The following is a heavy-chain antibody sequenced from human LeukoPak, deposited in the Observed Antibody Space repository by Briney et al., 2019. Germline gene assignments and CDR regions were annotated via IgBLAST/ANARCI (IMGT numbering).Heavy chain of an antibody. CDR3: AKDQVVDYYDSSGYQYYFEY. D-gene: IGHD3-22*01. J-gene: IGHJ4*02. CDR2: IWYDGSKK. V-gene: IGHV3-30*02. Sequence: GGSLRLSCAASGFTFSSYGMHWVRQAPGKGLEWVAVIWYDGSKKYYADSVKGRFTISRDNSKNTLYLQMNSLRAEDTAVYYCAKDQVVDYYDSSGYQYYFEYWGQGTLVTASS. CDR1: GFTFSSYG.